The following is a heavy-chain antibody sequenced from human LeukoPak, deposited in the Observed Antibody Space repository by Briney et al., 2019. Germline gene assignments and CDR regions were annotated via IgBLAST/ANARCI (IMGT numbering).Heavy chain of an antibody. CDR3: AREGRGGPLIAAAGH. CDR2: ISYDGSNK. D-gene: IGHD6-13*01. J-gene: IGHJ4*02. Sequence: GGSLRLSCAASGFTFSSYAMHWVRQAPGKGLEWVAVISYDGSNKYYADSVKGRFTISRDNSKNTLYLQMNSLRAEDTAVYYCAREGRGGPLIAAAGHWGQGALVTISS. CDR1: GFTFSSYA. V-gene: IGHV3-30*01.